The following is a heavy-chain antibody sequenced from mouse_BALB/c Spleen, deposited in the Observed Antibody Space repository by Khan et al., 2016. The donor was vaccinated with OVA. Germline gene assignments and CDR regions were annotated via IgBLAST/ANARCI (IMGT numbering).Heavy chain of an antibody. CDR2: ISTYSGNT. J-gene: IGHJ2*01. Sequence: QVQLQQSGPELVRPGVSVKISCKGSGYTFTDYAMYWVKQSHAKSLEWIGLISTYSGNTNYNQKFKGKATMTVAKSSSTAYMELARLTSEDSAIYHCARPAYDGYYGCWGQGTALTVSS. V-gene: IGHV1S137*01. D-gene: IGHD2-3*01. CDR3: ARPAYDGYYGC. CDR1: GYTFTDYA.